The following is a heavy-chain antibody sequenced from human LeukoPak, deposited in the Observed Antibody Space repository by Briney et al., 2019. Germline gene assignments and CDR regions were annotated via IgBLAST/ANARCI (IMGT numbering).Heavy chain of an antibody. CDR3: TSLVGSPTY. CDR2: IKSKRDGETT. J-gene: IGHJ4*02. D-gene: IGHD4-23*01. V-gene: IGHV3-15*01. Sequence: GGSLRLSCAGSGFNFQYAWMTWVRQAPGKGPEWVGRIKSKRDGETTDYTTLVKSRFSISRDDSKNTVYLQMNSLRTEDTAVYYCTSLVGSPTYWGQGTLVVVSS. CDR1: GFNFQYAW.